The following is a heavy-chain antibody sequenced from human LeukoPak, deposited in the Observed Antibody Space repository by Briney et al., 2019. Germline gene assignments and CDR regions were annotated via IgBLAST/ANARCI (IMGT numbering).Heavy chain of an antibody. CDR1: GFTFSSYS. V-gene: IGHV3-21*01. Sequence: GGSLRLSCAASGFTFSSYSVNWVRQAPGKGLEWVSSISSSSSYIYYADSVKGRFTISRDNAKNSLYLQMNSLRAEDTAVYYCARTVEYSSGWAPFDYWGQGTLVTVSS. J-gene: IGHJ4*02. CDR2: ISSSSSYI. CDR3: ARTVEYSSGWAPFDY. D-gene: IGHD6-19*01.